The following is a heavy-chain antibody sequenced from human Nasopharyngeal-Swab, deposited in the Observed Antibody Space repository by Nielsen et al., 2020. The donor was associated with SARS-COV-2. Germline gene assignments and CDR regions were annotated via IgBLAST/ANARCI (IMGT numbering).Heavy chain of an antibody. J-gene: IGHJ3*02. CDR1: GGSISSSSYY. V-gene: IGHV4-39*07. CDR2: IYYSGST. CDR3: ARENPKSEKEVEDAFDI. D-gene: IGHD5-24*01. Sequence: SETLSLTCTVSGGSISSSSYYWGWIRQPPGKGLEWIGSIYYSGSTYYNPSLKSRVAISVDTSKNQFSLKLSSVTAADTAVYYCARENPKSEKEVEDAFDIWGQGTMVTVSS.